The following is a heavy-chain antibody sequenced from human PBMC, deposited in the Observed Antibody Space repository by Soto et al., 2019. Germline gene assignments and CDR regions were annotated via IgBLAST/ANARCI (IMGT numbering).Heavy chain of an antibody. CDR1: GVPLPGYY. Sequence: ASVKVSCKASGVPLPGYYMHWVRQAHRQGLEWMGWINPNSGGTNYAQKFQGWVTMTRDTSISTAYMEPSRLRSDDTAVYYCARAGLRAYYYYYGMDVWGQGTTVTVSS. V-gene: IGHV1-2*04. D-gene: IGHD5-12*01. CDR2: INPNSGGT. J-gene: IGHJ6*02. CDR3: ARAGLRAYYYYYGMDV.